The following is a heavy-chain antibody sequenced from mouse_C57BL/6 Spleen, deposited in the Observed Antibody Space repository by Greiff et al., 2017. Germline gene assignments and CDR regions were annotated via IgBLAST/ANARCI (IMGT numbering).Heavy chain of an antibody. D-gene: IGHD1-1*01. CDR1: GYTFTSYW. J-gene: IGHJ3*01. Sequence: QVHVKQPGAELVMPGASVKLSCKASGYTFTSYWMHWVKQRPGQGLEWIGEIDPSDSYTNYNQKFKGKSTLTVDKSSSTAYMQLSSLTSEDSAVYYCARGDYYGSSQSWAYWGQGTLVTVSA. CDR2: IDPSDSYT. V-gene: IGHV1-69*01. CDR3: ARGDYYGSSQSWAY.